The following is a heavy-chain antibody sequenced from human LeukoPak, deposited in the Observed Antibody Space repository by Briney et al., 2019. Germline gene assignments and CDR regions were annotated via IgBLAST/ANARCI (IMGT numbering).Heavy chain of an antibody. J-gene: IGHJ4*02. CDR1: GGSISSGDYY. CDR2: VYYSGST. CDR3: ARGRVSCSSTSCRDY. D-gene: IGHD2-2*01. Sequence: SETLSLTCTVSGGSISSGDYYWSWIRQPPGKSLEWIGYVYYSGSTYYNLSLKSRVTISVDTSKNQFSLKLISVTAADTAVYYCARGRVSCSSTSCRDYWGQGTLVTVSS. V-gene: IGHV4-30-4*08.